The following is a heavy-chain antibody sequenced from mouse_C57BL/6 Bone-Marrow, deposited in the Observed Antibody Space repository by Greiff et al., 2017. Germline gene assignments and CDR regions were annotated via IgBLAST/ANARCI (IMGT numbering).Heavy chain of an antibody. CDR2: ISSGGSYT. J-gene: IGHJ3*01. CDR1: GFTFSSYG. V-gene: IGHV5-6*01. D-gene: IGHD2-4*01. Sequence: EVKLMESGGDLVKPGGSLKLSCAASGFTFSSYGMSWVRQTPDKRLEWVATISSGGSYTYYPDSVTGRFTISRDNAKNTLYLQMSSLKSEDTAMYYCARHYEYDLAWFAYWGQGTLVTVSA. CDR3: ARHYEYDLAWFAY.